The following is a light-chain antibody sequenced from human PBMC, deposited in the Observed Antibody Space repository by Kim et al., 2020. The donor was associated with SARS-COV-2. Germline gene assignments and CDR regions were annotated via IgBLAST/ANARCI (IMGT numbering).Light chain of an antibody. CDR3: HQCATSPLT. CDR2: DAS. CDR1: QTVGNNY. V-gene: IGKV3-20*01. J-gene: IGKJ4*01. Sequence: EIVLMQSPGTLSLSPGERATLSCRASQTVGNNYLAWYQQNPGQTPRLLIYDASSRAAGIPDRFSGSGSGTDFTLTINRLEPEDFAVYYCHQCATSPLTFGGGTKVEI.